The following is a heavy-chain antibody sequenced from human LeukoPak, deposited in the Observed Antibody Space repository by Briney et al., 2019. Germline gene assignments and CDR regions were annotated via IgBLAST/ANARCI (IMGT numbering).Heavy chain of an antibody. CDR3: ARGGYYSLDY. V-gene: IGHV3-74*01. J-gene: IGHJ4*02. D-gene: IGHD2-21*01. CDR1: GFTFSTYW. CDR2: IHNDGSGT. Sequence: GGSLRLPCAASGFTFSTYWMHWVRQAPGKGLVWVSRIHNDGSGTTYADYVKGRFTISRDNAKNTLYLQMNSLRAEDTAVYYCARGGYYSLDYWGQGTPATVSS.